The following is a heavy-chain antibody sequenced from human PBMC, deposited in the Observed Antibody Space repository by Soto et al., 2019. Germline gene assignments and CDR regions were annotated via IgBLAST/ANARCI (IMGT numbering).Heavy chain of an antibody. CDR3: AKPLTYCGGDCYDAFDI. J-gene: IGHJ3*02. V-gene: IGHV3-30*18. Sequence: QVQLVESGGGVVQPGRSLRLSYAASEFTFRSYAMHWVRRAPGKGLEWVALISYDGSNEYYADSVKGRFTIFRDNSKNTLYLQMSSLRDEDTAVYYCAKPLTYCGGDCYDAFDIWGRGTMVTVSS. CDR2: ISYDGSNE. D-gene: IGHD2-21*02. CDR1: EFTFRSYA.